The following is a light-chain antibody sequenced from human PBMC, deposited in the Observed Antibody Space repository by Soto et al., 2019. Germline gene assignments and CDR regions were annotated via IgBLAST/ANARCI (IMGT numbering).Light chain of an antibody. V-gene: IGKV1-5*03. Sequence: DIQMTQSPSTLSASVGDRVTITCRASQSISSWLAWYQQKPGKAPKLLIYKASSLESGVPSRFSGSGSGTEFTPTISNLQPDDFATYYCQQYNSYPWTFGQGTKVEIK. CDR1: QSISSW. CDR3: QQYNSYPWT. J-gene: IGKJ1*01. CDR2: KAS.